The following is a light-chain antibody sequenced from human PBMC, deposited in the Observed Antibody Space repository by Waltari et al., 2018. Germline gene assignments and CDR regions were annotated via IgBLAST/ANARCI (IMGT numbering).Light chain of an antibody. J-gene: IGLJ3*02. CDR2: DVN. CDR3: CSFTRSSTWV. Sequence: QSALTQPASVSGSPGQSIIISCTGTTNDFGGYNYVSWYQQHPGKAPKLMICDVNSRPSGGSSRFSGSKSGNTASLIISGLQAEDEADYYCCSFTRSSTWVFGGGTKVTVL. V-gene: IGLV2-14*03. CDR1: TNDFGGYNY.